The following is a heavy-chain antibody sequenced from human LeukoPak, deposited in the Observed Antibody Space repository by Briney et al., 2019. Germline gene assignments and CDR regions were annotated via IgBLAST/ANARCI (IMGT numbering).Heavy chain of an antibody. CDR2: ISSCGSTI. D-gene: IGHD3-9*01. Sequence: GGSLRISCAASGFTFSSYEMNWVRQAPGKGLEWVAYISSCGSTIFYVDSVKGRFTISRDNAKNSLYLQMNSLRAEDTAVYYCANLDWLLDYWGQGTLVTVSS. V-gene: IGHV3-48*03. CDR3: ANLDWLLDY. CDR1: GFTFSSYE. J-gene: IGHJ4*02.